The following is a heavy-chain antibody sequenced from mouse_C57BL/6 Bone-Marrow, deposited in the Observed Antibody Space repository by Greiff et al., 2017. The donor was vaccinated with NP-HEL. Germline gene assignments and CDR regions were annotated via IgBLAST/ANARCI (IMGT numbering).Heavy chain of an antibody. CDR3: TRWLLPYYYAMDY. CDR1: GFNIKDFY. CDR2: IDPEDGDT. V-gene: IGHV14-1*01. Sequence: VQLKQSGAELVRPGASVKLSCTASGFNIKDFYMHWVKQRPEQGLEWIGRIDPEDGDTEYAPKFQGKATMTADTSSNTAYLQLSSLTSEDTAVYYCTRWLLPYYYAMDYWGQGTSVTVSS. D-gene: IGHD2-3*01. J-gene: IGHJ4*01.